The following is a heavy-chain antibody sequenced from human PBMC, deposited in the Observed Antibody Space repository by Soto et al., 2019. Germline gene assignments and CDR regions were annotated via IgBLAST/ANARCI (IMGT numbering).Heavy chain of an antibody. CDR3: AKDSVTRLPYYYYYYGMDV. V-gene: IGHV3-13*01. Sequence: GGSLRLSCAASGFTFSSYDMHWVRQATGKGLEWVSAIGTAGDTYYPGSVKGRFTISRDNSKNTLYLQMNSLRAEDTAVYYCAKDSVTRLPYYYYYYGMDVWGQGTTVTVSS. J-gene: IGHJ6*02. CDR1: GFTFSSYD. CDR2: IGTAGDT. D-gene: IGHD4-4*01.